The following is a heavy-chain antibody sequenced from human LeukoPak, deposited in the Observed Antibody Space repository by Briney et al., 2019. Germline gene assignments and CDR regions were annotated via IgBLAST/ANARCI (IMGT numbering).Heavy chain of an antibody. CDR3: ARAEDDYYDSSGYYPVAFDI. Sequence: PGGSLRLSCAASGFTFSSYEMNWVRQAPGKGLEWVSSISSSSSYIYYADSVKGRFTISRDNAKNSLYLQMNSLRAEDTAVYYCARAEDDYYDSSGYYPVAFDIWGQGTMVTVSS. V-gene: IGHV3-21*01. CDR2: ISSSSSYI. CDR1: GFTFSSYE. J-gene: IGHJ3*02. D-gene: IGHD3-22*01.